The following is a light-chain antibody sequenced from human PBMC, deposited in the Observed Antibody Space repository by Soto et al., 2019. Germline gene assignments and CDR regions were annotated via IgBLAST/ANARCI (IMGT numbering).Light chain of an antibody. CDR1: QSLLHSDGYNY. J-gene: IGKJ5*01. CDR2: LGS. CDR3: MEALQTPIN. V-gene: IGKV2-28*01. Sequence: IVITHSPLSLPVTPVDPASISFMSSQSLLHSDGYNYLDWYLQKPGQSPQLLIYLGSNRAPGVPDRFSGSGSGTDFALQISRVEAEDVGVYYCMEALQTPINFGQGTRLEIK.